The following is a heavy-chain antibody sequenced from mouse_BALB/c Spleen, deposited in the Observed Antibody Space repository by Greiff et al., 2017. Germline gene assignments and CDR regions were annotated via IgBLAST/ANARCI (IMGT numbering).Heavy chain of an antibody. CDR1: GFTFSSFG. J-gene: IGHJ2*01. Sequence: EVKLVESGGGLVQPGGSRKLTCAASGFTFSSFGMHWVRQAPEKGLEWVAYISSGSSTIYYADTVKGRFTISRDNPKNTLFLQMTSLRSEDTAMYYCARSRYYGSSYYFDYWGQGTTLTVSS. V-gene: IGHV5-17*02. CDR2: ISSGSSTI. D-gene: IGHD1-1*01. CDR3: ARSRYYGSSYYFDY.